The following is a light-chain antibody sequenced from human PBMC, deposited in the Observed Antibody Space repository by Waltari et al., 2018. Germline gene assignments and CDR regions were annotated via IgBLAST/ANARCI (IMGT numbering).Light chain of an antibody. J-gene: IGKJ2*01. CDR3: QQRSNWPWGT. CDR1: QSVSSY. V-gene: IGKV3-11*01. CDR2: DAS. Sequence: EIVLTQSPATLSLSPGERATLSCRASQSVSSYLAWYQLKPGQAPRLLSYDASNRATGIPARFSGSGSGTDFTLTISSLEPEDFAVYYCQQRSNWPWGTFGQGTKLEIK.